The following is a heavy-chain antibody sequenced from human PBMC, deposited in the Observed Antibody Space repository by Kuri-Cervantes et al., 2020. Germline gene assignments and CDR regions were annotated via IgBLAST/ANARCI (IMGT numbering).Heavy chain of an antibody. J-gene: IGHJ6*01. D-gene: IGHD2-15*01. CDR2: IIPNFGTT. Sequence: SVQVSCKASGGTFSSYAYSWVRQAPGQGLEWMGGIIPNFGTTNYAQNFQGRVTITADASTNTVNMELSSLRSEDTAVYFCAKVHCGGGSCYNGIAKYYYGMDVWGQGTTVTVSS. CDR1: GGTFSSYA. V-gene: IGHV1-69*13. CDR3: AKVHCGGGSCYNGIAKYYYGMDV.